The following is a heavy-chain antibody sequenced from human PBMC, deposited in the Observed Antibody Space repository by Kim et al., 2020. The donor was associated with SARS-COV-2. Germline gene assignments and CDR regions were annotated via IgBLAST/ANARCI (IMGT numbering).Heavy chain of an antibody. CDR1: GGSFSGYY. CDR3: ARGRYDFWSGYPYAFDY. V-gene: IGHV4-34*01. CDR2: INHSGST. Sequence: SETLSLTCAVYGGSFSGYYWSWIRQPPGKGLEWIGEINHSGSTNYNPSLKSRVTISVDTSKNQFSLKLSSVTAADTAVYYCARGRYDFWSGYPYAFDYWGQGTLVTVSS. J-gene: IGHJ4*02. D-gene: IGHD3-3*01.